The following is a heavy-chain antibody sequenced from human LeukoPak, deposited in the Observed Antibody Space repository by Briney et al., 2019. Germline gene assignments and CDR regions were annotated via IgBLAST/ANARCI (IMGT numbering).Heavy chain of an antibody. J-gene: IGHJ4*02. CDR3: ARALGMATTFDY. D-gene: IGHD5-24*01. CDR2: IFHSGST. V-gene: IGHV4-38-2*01. Sequence: PGGSLRLSCAASGFTFSSYSMNWVRQAPGKGLEWIGNIFHSGSTYYNPSLKSRVTISVDTSKNQFSLKLSSVTAADTAVYYCARALGMATTFDYWGQGTLVTVSS. CDR1: GFTFSSYS.